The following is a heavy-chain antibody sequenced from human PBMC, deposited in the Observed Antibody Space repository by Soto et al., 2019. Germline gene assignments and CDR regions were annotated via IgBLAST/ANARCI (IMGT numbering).Heavy chain of an antibody. CDR2: ISSSGSTI. D-gene: IGHD6-6*01. CDR1: GFTSSSYE. Sequence: GGSLRLSCAASGFTSSSYEMNWVRQAPGKGLEWVSYISSSGSTIYYADSVKGRFTISRDNAKNSLYLQMNSLRAEDTAVCYCARAGYRSWSRYGDHWGPVTLVSVSS. CDR3: ARAGYRSWSRYGDH. J-gene: IGHJ4*02. V-gene: IGHV3-48*03.